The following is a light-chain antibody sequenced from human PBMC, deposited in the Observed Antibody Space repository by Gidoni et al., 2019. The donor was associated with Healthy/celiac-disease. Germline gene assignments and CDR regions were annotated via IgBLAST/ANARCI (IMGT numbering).Light chain of an antibody. Sequence: DIQMTQSPSSLSASVGDRVTITCQASQDISNYLNWYQQKPGKAPKLLIDDASNLETGVPSRFSGSGSGTDFTFTISSLQPEDIATYYCQQYDNLPSITCGQGTRLEIK. CDR2: DAS. J-gene: IGKJ5*01. CDR1: QDISNY. V-gene: IGKV1-33*01. CDR3: QQYDNLPSIT.